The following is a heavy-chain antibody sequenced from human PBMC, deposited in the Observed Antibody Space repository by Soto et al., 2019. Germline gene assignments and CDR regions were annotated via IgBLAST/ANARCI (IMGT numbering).Heavy chain of an antibody. V-gene: IGHV3-30*14. CDR1: GFTFSSYA. J-gene: IGHJ4*02. CDR3: VRGPSQGSSVFGPLDF. D-gene: IGHD3-3*01. Sequence: GGSLSLSCAASGFTFSSYAMHWVRQAPGKGLECVAVIRYDGSNTYYADSVKGRFTISRDNSKNTVYLQMSSLRAEDTAVYYCVRGPSQGSSVFGPLDFWGQGTLVTVSS. CDR2: IRYDGSNT.